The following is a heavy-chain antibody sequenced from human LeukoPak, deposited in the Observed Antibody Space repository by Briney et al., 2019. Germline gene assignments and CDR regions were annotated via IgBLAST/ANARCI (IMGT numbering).Heavy chain of an antibody. D-gene: IGHD3-9*01. CDR2: INPNSGGT. CDR1: GYTFTGYY. CDR3: AKEARITIAEFDY. Sequence: ASVKVSCKASGYTFTGYYMHWVRQAPGQGLEWMGWINPNSGGTNYAQKFRGRVTMTRDTSISTAYMELSRLRSDDTAVYYCAKEARITIAEFDYWGQGTLVTVSS. J-gene: IGHJ4*02. V-gene: IGHV1-2*02.